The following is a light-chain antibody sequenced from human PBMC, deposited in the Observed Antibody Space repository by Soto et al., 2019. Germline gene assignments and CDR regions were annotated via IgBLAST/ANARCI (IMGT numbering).Light chain of an antibody. V-gene: IGKV1-39*01. CDR1: QSISSY. CDR3: QQSYSTLRT. J-gene: IGKJ1*01. Sequence: DIQMTQSPSSLSASVGDRVTITCRASQSISSYLNWYQKKPGKAPNLLIYAASSVQSGVPSRFSGSGSGTEFTLTNSSLQPEDFATYYYQQSYSTLRTFGQGTKVEIK. CDR2: AAS.